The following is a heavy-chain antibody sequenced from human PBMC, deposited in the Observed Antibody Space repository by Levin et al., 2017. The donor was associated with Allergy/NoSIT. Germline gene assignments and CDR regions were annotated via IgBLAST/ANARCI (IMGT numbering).Heavy chain of an antibody. CDR1: GGSISSYY. D-gene: IGHD3-22*01. CDR2: IYTSGST. J-gene: IGHJ4*02. Sequence: SETLSLTCTVSGGSISSYYWSWIRQPAGKGLEWIGRIYTSGSTNYNPSLKSRVTMSVDTSKNQFSLKLSSVTAADTAVYYCARGPRSSGYYSFPYWGQGTLVTVSS. V-gene: IGHV4-4*07. CDR3: ARGPRSSGYYSFPY.